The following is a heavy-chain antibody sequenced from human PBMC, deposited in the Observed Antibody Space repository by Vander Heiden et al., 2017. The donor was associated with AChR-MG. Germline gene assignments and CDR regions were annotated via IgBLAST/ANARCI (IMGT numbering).Heavy chain of an antibody. CDR2: IWYDGSNK. CDR1: GFTFSSYG. CDR3: ARGITMVQGVILDYFDY. J-gene: IGHJ4*02. Sequence: QVQLVESGGGVVQPGRSLRLSCAASGFTFSSYGMHWVRQAPGKGLEWVAVIWYDGSNKYYADSVKGRFTISRDNSKNTLYLQMNSLRAEDTAVYYCARGITMVQGVILDYFDYWGQGTLVTVSS. V-gene: IGHV3-33*01. D-gene: IGHD3-10*01.